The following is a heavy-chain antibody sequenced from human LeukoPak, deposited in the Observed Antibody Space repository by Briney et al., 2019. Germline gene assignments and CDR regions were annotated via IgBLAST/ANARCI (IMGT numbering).Heavy chain of an antibody. CDR3: AKAVQQLVPGTYFDY. V-gene: IGHV3-9*01. D-gene: IGHD6-13*01. J-gene: IGHJ4*02. CDR1: GFTFDDYA. CDR2: ISWNSGSI. Sequence: GGSLRLSCAASGFTFDDYAMHWVRQAPGKGLEWVSGISWNSGSIGYADSVKRRFTISRDNAKNSLYLQMNSLRAEDTALYYCAKAVQQLVPGTYFDYWGQGTLVTVSS.